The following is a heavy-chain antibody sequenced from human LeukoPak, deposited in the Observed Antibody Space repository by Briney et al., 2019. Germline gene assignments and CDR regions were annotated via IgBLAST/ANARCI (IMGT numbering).Heavy chain of an antibody. CDR1: GDSISIYY. D-gene: IGHD5-12*01. Sequence: SETLSLTCSVSGDSISIYYWSWIRQPPGKGLEWIGYIHYSGSTHYNPSLKSRVTISVDTSKNQVSLKLRSVTAADTAVYYCARTTEGYAGGPGYSYYYYMDVWGKGTTVTVSS. V-gene: IGHV4-59*01. CDR3: ARTTEGYAGGPGYSYYYYMDV. CDR2: IHYSGST. J-gene: IGHJ6*03.